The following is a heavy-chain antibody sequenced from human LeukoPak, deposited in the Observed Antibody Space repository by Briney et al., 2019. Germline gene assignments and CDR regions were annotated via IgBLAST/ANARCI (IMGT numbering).Heavy chain of an antibody. Sequence: GASVKVSCKASGYSLTGYYMHWVRQAPGQGLEWMGWINPNSGDTNYAQKFQGRVTMTRDTSVSTAYMELSRLTSDDTAVYYCARGLYSGYDMRIDYWGQGTLVTVSS. CDR1: GYSLTGYY. CDR3: ARGLYSGYDMRIDY. CDR2: INPNSGDT. V-gene: IGHV1-2*02. D-gene: IGHD5-12*01. J-gene: IGHJ4*02.